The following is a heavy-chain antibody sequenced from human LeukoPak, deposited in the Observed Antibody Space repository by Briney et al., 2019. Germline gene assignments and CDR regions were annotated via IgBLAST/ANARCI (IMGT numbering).Heavy chain of an antibody. CDR3: ATDSSITIFGVVALGPHGYYGMDV. CDR1: GGTFSSYA. J-gene: IGHJ6*02. D-gene: IGHD3-3*01. V-gene: IGHV1-69*13. Sequence: GASVKVSCKASGGTFSSYAISWVRQAPGQGLEWMGGIIPIFGTANYAQKFQGRVTITADESTSTAYMELSSLRSEDTAVYYCATDSSITIFGVVALGPHGYYGMDVWGQGTTVTVSS. CDR2: IIPIFGTA.